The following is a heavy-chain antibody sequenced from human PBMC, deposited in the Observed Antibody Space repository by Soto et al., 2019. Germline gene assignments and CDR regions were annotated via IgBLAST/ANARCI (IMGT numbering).Heavy chain of an antibody. J-gene: IGHJ4*02. CDR2: IYYSGST. Sequence: SETLSLTCIFSGCSIIYSSYYWGWIRKPPGKGLEWIGSIYYSGSTYSNPSLKSRVTISVDTSKNQFSLKLSSVTAADTAMYYCARHRRGSYSIDYWGQGTLVTVSS. D-gene: IGHD1-26*01. V-gene: IGHV4-39*01. CDR3: ARHRRGSYSIDY. CDR1: GCSIIYSSYY.